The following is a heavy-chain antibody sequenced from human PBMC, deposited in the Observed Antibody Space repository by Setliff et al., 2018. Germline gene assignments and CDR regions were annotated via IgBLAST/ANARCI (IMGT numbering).Heavy chain of an antibody. D-gene: IGHD6-13*01. CDR1: GYTFTGYY. V-gene: IGHV1-2*04. J-gene: IGHJ3*02. CDR2: INPNSGGT. CDR3: ARGAYSSTPGSYAFDI. Sequence: ASVKVSCKASGYTFTGYYMHWVRQAPGQGLEWMGWINPNSGGTNYAQKFQGWVTMTRDTSISTAYMELSRLRSDDTAVYYCARGAYSSTPGSYAFDIWGQGTMDTVSS.